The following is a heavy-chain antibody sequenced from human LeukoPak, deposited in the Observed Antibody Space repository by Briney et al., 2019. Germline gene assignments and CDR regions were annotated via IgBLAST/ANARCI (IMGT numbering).Heavy chain of an antibody. V-gene: IGHV4-34*01. Sequence: PSETLSLTCAVYGGSFRGYYWSWIRQPPGKGLEWIGEINHSGSTNYNPSLKSRVTTSVDTSKNQFSLKLSSVTAADTAVYYCARRGYSSTDWFDPWGQGTLVTVSS. J-gene: IGHJ5*02. CDR1: GGSFRGYY. D-gene: IGHD5-18*01. CDR3: ARRGYSSTDWFDP. CDR2: INHSGST.